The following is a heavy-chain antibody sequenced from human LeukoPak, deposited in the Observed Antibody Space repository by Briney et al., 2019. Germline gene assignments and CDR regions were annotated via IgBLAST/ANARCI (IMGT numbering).Heavy chain of an antibody. J-gene: IGHJ1*01. Sequence: GSLRLSCAASGFTFSSYAMSWVRQAPGKGLEWVSAISGSGGSTYYADSVKGRFTISRDNSKNTLYLQMNSLRAEDTAVYYCAKAATYSSSWYWYFQHWGQGTLVTVSS. V-gene: IGHV3-23*01. CDR3: AKAATYSSSWYWYFQH. D-gene: IGHD6-13*01. CDR2: ISGSGGST. CDR1: GFTFSSYA.